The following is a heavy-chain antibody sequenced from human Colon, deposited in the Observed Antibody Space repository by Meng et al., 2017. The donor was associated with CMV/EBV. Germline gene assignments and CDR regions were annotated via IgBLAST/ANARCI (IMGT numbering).Heavy chain of an antibody. CDR2: ISNSDDTI. J-gene: IGHJ4*02. CDR3: AKSRGYTVTALSPLDS. D-gene: IGHD2-21*02. Sequence: GESLKISCAASGFTFSNYAVHWVRQAPGKGLEWIAYISNSDDTIYYADSVKGRFTISRDNAQNSLYLQMTTLRAEDTALYYCAKSRGYTVTALSPLDSWGQGTLVTVSS. V-gene: IGHV3-48*03. CDR1: GFTFSNYA.